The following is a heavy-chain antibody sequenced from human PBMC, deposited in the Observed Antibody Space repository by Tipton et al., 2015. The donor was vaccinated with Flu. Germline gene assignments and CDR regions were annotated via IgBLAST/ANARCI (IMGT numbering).Heavy chain of an antibody. D-gene: IGHD4-23*01. J-gene: IGHJ4*02. CDR2: INRDGSST. V-gene: IGHV3-74*01. CDR1: GFTFSSSW. CDR3: ASWGVVTDY. Sequence: SLRLSCAASGFTFSSSWMHWVRQAPGKGLMWVSHINRDGSSTTYADSVKGRFTISRDNAKNTLFLQMNSLRAEDTAVYYCASWGVVTDYWGRGILVTVPS.